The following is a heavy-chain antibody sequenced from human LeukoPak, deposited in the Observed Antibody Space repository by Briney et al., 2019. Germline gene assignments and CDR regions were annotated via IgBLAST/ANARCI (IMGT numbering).Heavy chain of an antibody. J-gene: IGHJ4*02. Sequence: ASVKVSCKASGYTFTSYYMHWVRQAPGQGLEWMGRINPNSGGTNYAQKFQGRVTMTRDTSISTAYMELSRLRSDDTAVYYCARENYYDSSGYYYDWGQGTLVTVSS. D-gene: IGHD3-22*01. CDR3: ARENYYDSSGYYYD. V-gene: IGHV1-2*06. CDR2: INPNSGGT. CDR1: GYTFTSYY.